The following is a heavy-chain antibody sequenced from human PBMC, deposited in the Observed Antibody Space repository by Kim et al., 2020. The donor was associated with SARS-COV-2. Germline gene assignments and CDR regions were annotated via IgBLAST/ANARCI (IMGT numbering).Heavy chain of an antibody. D-gene: IGHD6-13*01. CDR3: ARVYSLQRPTAFDY. J-gene: IGHJ4*02. V-gene: IGHV1-18*01. Sequence: AQKLQGRVPMTTDTSTSTAYMELRSLRSDDTAVYYCARVYSLQRPTAFDYWGQGTLVTVSS.